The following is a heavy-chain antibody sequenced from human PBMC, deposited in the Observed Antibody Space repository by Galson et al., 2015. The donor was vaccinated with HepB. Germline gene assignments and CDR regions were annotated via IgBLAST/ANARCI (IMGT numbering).Heavy chain of an antibody. V-gene: IGHV3-7*03. J-gene: IGHJ3*02. Sequence: SLRLSCAASGFTFSSHWMAWVRQAPGKGLEWVGNIKPDGSGKEYLDSVKGRFTISRDNARNSLYLQMDSLRAEDTAVYYCARDPYGTSGHYFFGAFDIWGQGTGVVVSS. CDR3: ARDPYGTSGHYFFGAFDI. CDR2: IKPDGSGK. D-gene: IGHD3-22*01. CDR1: GFTFSSHW.